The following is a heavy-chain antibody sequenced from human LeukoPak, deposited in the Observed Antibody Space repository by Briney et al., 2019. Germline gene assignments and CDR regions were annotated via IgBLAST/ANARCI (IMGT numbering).Heavy chain of an antibody. CDR3: ARLKDYYDSSGYSGGFDI. D-gene: IGHD3-22*01. Sequence: LGESLKISCKGSGYSFTSYWIGWVRQMPGKGLEWMGTIYPGDSDTRYSPSFQGQVTISADKSISTAYLQWSSLKASDTAMYYCARLKDYYDSSGYSGGFDIWGQGTMVTVSS. V-gene: IGHV5-51*01. CDR2: IYPGDSDT. CDR1: GYSFTSYW. J-gene: IGHJ3*02.